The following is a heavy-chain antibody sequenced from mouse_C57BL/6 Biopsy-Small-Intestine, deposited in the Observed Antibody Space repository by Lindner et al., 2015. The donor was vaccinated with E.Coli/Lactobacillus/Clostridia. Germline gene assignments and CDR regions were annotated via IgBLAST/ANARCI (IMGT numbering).Heavy chain of an antibody. CDR2: INPNNGGT. V-gene: IGHV1-22*01. CDR3: AREGFWNPPWFAY. J-gene: IGHJ3*01. Sequence: VQLQESGPELVKPGASVKMSCKASGYTFTDYNMHWVKQSHGKSLEWIGYINPNNGGTSYNQKFKGKATLTVNKSSSTAYMELRSLTSEDSAVYYCAREGFWNPPWFAYWGQGTLVTVSA. CDR1: GYTFTDYN.